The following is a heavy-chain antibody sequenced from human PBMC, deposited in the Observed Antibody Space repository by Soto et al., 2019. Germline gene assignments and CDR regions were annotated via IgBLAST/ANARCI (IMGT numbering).Heavy chain of an antibody. CDR2: SYHSGST. CDR1: GGSISSGGYS. Sequence: QLQLQESGSGLVRPSQTLSLTCAVSGGSISSGGYSWNWIRQPPGKGLEWIGYSYHSGSTLYNPSLKLRVTISVDKSKNQYSLKLSSVTAADTAVYYCARDQLEGNWFDPWGQGTLVTVSS. J-gene: IGHJ5*02. V-gene: IGHV4-30-2*01. CDR3: ARDQLEGNWFDP. D-gene: IGHD1-1*01.